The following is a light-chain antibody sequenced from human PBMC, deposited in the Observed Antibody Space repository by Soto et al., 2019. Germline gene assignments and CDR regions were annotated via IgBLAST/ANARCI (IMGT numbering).Light chain of an antibody. CDR1: ENLNTN. Sequence: EIMLTQSPGTLSLSPGEIATLTCRASENLNTNLAWYQQRPGQAPRLLIYGASTRATGVPARFTGSGSGTDFTLTISSLQFEDFAVYFCQQYKNWPPWTFGQGTKV. V-gene: IGKV3-15*01. CDR3: QQYKNWPPWT. J-gene: IGKJ1*01. CDR2: GAS.